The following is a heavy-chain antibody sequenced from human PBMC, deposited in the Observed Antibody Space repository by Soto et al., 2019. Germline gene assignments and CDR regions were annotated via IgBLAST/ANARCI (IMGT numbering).Heavy chain of an antibody. Sequence: QVQLQESGPGLVKPSETLSLTCTVSGGSISSYYWSWIRQPPGKGLEWIGYIYYSGSTKYNPSLKSRVTISVDTSKNQFSLKLSSVTAADTAVYYCARRYSSSFYYWGQGTLVTVSS. V-gene: IGHV4-59*08. CDR1: GGSISSYY. D-gene: IGHD6-13*01. CDR2: IYYSGST. J-gene: IGHJ4*02. CDR3: ARRYSSSFYY.